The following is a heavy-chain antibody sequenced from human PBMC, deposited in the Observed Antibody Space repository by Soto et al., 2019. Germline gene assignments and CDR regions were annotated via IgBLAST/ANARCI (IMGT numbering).Heavy chain of an antibody. Sequence: PSETLSLTCAVSGGSISSSNWWSWVRQPPGKGLEGIGEIYHSGSTNYNPSLKSRVTISVDKSKNQFSLKLSSVTAADTAVYYCARVARARRGGLIDIVLVPAAMPLYGMDVWGQGTTVTVS. CDR3: ARVARARRGGLIDIVLVPAAMPLYGMDV. D-gene: IGHD2-2*01. CDR2: IYHSGST. CDR1: GGSISSSNW. J-gene: IGHJ6*02. V-gene: IGHV4-4*02.